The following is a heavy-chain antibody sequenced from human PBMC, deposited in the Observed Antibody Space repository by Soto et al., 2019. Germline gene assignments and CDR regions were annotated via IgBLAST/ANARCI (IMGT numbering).Heavy chain of an antibody. Sequence: QVDLVQSGAEVKKPGASVTISCKASGSAITRYYIHWVRQAPGRGLEWMGIINPGGGSARYAQKLQDRVTIDKDTSTGTVYMDLRSLRTEDTAVYYCARDTSGWSLNGLDVWGQGTTVNVSS. D-gene: IGHD6-19*01. CDR3: ARDTSGWSLNGLDV. CDR2: INPGGGSA. V-gene: IGHV1-46*04. J-gene: IGHJ6*02. CDR1: GSAITRYY.